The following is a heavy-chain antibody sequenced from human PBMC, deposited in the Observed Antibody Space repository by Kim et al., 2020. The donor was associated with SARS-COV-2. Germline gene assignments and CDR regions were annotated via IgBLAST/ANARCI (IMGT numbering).Heavy chain of an antibody. CDR3: ARDLFPHPLAAAGLFDY. Sequence: SETLSLTCTVSGGSISSSSYYWGWIRQPPGKGLEWIGSIYYSGSTYYNPSLKSRVTISVDTSKNQFSLKLSSVTAADTAVYYCARDLFPHPLAAAGLFDYWGQGTLVTVSS. CDR1: GGSISSSSYY. V-gene: IGHV4-39*07. CDR2: IYYSGST. J-gene: IGHJ4*02. D-gene: IGHD6-13*01.